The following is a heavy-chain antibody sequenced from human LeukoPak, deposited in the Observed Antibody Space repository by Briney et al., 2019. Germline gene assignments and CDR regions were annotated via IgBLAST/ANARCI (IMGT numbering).Heavy chain of an antibody. CDR2: IKQDGNER. J-gene: IGHJ4*02. CDR1: GFTFSSHW. V-gene: IGHV3-7*03. Sequence: GGSLRLSCAASGFTFSSHWMTWVRQALGKGLEWVATIKQDGNERQYVDSVKGRFTISRDNAKNSLYLQMNSLRAEDTAVYYCARSLYGSGSYDKGDGYFDYWGQGTLVTVSS. CDR3: ARSLYGSGSYDKGDGYFDY. D-gene: IGHD3-10*01.